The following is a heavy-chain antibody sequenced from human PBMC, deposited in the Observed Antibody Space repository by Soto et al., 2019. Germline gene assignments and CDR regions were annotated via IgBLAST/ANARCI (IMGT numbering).Heavy chain of an antibody. V-gene: IGHV1-18*01. J-gene: IGHJ5*02. D-gene: IGHD6-6*01. CDR2: ISAYNGNT. Sequence: ASVKVSCKASGYTFTSYGISWVRQAPGQGLEWMGWISAYNGNTNYAQKLQGRVTMTTDTSTSTAYMELTSLRSDDTAVYYCARAPFHSSSNPLNWFDPGGQEPRVTVS. CDR1: GYTFTSYG. CDR3: ARAPFHSSSNPLNWFDP.